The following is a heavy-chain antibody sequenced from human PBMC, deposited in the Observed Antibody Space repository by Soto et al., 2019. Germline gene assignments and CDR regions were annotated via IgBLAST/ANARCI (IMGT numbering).Heavy chain of an antibody. D-gene: IGHD3-3*01. CDR2: ISAYNGNT. Sequence: ASVKVSCKASGYTFTSYGISWVRQAPGQGLEWMGWISAYNGNTNYAQKLQGRVTMTTDTSTSTAYMELRSLRSDDTAVYYCARVAGYYDFCSGPPPLLYYYYGMDVWGQGTTVTVSS. J-gene: IGHJ6*02. CDR1: GYTFTSYG. V-gene: IGHV1-18*04. CDR3: ARVAGYYDFCSGPPPLLYYYYGMDV.